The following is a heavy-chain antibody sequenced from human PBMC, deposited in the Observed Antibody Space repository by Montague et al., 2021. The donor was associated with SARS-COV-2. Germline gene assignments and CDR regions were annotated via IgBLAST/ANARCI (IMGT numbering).Heavy chain of an antibody. Sequence: SETLSLTCTVSNASFDNYYWSWVRQSPGKGLEYIGYIHYSGRANYNPSLRSRVTISIDTSKNQFSLKLMSVTAAETAIYFCARGIVTYYWYFDLWGRGTLVTVSS. CDR2: IHYSGRA. V-gene: IGHV4-59*01. D-gene: IGHD3-16*01. CDR3: ARGIVTYYWYFDL. CDR1: NASFDNYY. J-gene: IGHJ2*01.